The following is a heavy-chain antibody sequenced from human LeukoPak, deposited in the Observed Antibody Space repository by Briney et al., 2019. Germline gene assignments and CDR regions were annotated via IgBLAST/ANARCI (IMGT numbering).Heavy chain of an antibody. CDR3: ARLQGYSLGYQYFYYMDV. V-gene: IGHV3-53*01. Sequence: PGGSLRLSCAVSGFIVGEPQRPWVRQAPGKGLEWVSLVYSGITTHYADSGKGRFSISRDHSNNILYLQMNTLRAEDTAVYYCARLQGYSLGYQYFYYMDVWGTGTTVTVSS. D-gene: IGHD5-18*01. CDR2: VYSGITT. J-gene: IGHJ6*03. CDR1: GFIVGEPQ.